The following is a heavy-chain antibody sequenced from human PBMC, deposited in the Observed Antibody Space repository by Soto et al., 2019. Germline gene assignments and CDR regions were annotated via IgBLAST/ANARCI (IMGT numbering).Heavy chain of an antibody. CDR1: GGSISSGGYY. CDR3: ARTMVRGVSYYYYMDV. Sequence: QVQLQESGPGLVKPSQTLSLTCTVSGGSISSGGYYWSWIRQHPGKGLEWIGYIYYSGSTYYNPSLKSRVTISVDTSKNQFSLKLSSVTAADTAVYYCARTMVRGVSYYYYMDVWGKGTTVTVSS. D-gene: IGHD3-10*01. J-gene: IGHJ6*03. V-gene: IGHV4-31*03. CDR2: IYYSGST.